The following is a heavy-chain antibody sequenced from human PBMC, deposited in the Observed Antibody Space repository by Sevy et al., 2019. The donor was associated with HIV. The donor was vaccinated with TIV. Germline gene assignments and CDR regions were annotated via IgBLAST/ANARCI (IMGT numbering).Heavy chain of an antibody. V-gene: IGHV1-24*01. D-gene: IGHD3-22*01. CDR3: ATTKDYXEXSGYPXXD. CDR1: GXTLXXXS. J-gene: IGHJ1*01. Sequence: ASVKVSCKVSGXTLXXXSXNWVRQXPGKGLXXMGTFDPXXGKTIYAQNFQGRVTMTEDTSTDTAYMELSSLRSXDTAVYYCATTKDYXEXSGYPXXDWGQGTLVTVSS. CDR2: FDPXXGKT.